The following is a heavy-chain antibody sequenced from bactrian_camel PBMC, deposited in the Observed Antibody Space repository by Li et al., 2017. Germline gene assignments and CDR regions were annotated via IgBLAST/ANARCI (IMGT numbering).Heavy chain of an antibody. CDR1: GFTFNTYG. V-gene: IGHV3S1*01. CDR2: ISAGGTAT. CDR3: AKGPGNYGTYDSTWP. Sequence: VQLVESGGGLVQPGGSLRLSCAASGFTFNTYGMAWVRQPPGKGLEWVSTISAGGTATYYAVSVKGRFTISRDNAKNTLSLQLNSLKTEDTATYYCAKGPGNYGTYDSTWPRGQGTQVTVS. D-gene: IGHD6*01. J-gene: IGHJ4*01.